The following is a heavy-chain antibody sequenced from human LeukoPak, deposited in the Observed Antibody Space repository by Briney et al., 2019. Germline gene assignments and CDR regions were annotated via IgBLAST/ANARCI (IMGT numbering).Heavy chain of an antibody. CDR3: ARASGGSSWTYLYYYYYYMDV. D-gene: IGHD6-13*01. V-gene: IGHV3-30*02. CDR2: IRYDGSNK. CDR1: GFTFSSYG. Sequence: GGSLRLSCAASGFTFSSYGMHWVRQAPGKGLEWVAFIRYDGSNKYYADSVKGRFTISRDNSKNTLYLQMNSLRSEDTAVYYCARASGGSSWTYLYYYYYYMDVWGKGTTVTVSS. J-gene: IGHJ6*03.